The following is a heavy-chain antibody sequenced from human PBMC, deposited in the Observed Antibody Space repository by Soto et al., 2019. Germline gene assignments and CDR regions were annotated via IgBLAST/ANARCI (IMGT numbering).Heavy chain of an antibody. Sequence: EEQLVESGGGLVQPGGSLRLSCEASGFSFSTYAMNWVRQAPGKGLEWLSYISSSSGAIHYADSVQGRFTTSRDNGKNALYRQMTSLRADDTAVYYCVRAQNFGSSWGQGTLVTVSS. J-gene: IGHJ5*02. CDR1: GFSFSTYA. V-gene: IGHV3-48*01. CDR2: ISSSSGAI. CDR3: VRAQNFGSS. D-gene: IGHD3-10*01.